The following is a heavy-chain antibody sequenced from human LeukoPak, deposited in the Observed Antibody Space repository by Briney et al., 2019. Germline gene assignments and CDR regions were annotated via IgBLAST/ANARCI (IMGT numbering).Heavy chain of an antibody. J-gene: IGHJ6*03. CDR3: AKKVSWYYYMDV. Sequence: GGSLRLSCAASGFTFSSYGMHWVRQAPGKGLEWVAFIRYDGSNKYYADSVKGRFTISRDNSKNTLYLQMNSLRAEDTAVYYCAKKVSWYYYMDVWGKGTTVTVSS. V-gene: IGHV3-30*02. CDR2: IRYDGSNK. CDR1: GFTFSSYG. D-gene: IGHD6-6*01.